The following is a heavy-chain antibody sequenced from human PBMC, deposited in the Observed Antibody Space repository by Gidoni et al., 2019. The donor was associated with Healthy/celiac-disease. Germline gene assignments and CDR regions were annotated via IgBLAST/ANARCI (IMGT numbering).Heavy chain of an antibody. J-gene: IGHJ6*02. CDR3: ARAYGYSYERRGIMDV. V-gene: IGHV1-18*04. D-gene: IGHD5-18*01. Sequence: QGQLVQSGAEVKKPGASVKVSGKASGYTLTSYGSSWVRQAPGQGLEWMGWISAYNGNTNYAQKLQGRVPMTTDTSTSTAYLELRSLRSYDTAVYYCARAYGYSYERRGIMDVWGQGTTVTVSS. CDR2: ISAYNGNT. CDR1: GYTLTSYG.